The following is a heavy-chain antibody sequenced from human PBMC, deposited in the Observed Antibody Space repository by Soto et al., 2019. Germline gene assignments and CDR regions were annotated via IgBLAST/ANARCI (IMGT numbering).Heavy chain of an antibody. D-gene: IGHD3-22*01. CDR1: GYTFTGYY. J-gene: IGHJ6*02. CDR3: ARDTYYYDSSGYSRRYYYGMDV. Sequence: ASVKVSCKASGYTFTGYYMHWVRQAPGQGLEWIGWINPNSGGTNYAQKFQGRVTMTRDPSISTAYMELSRLRSDDTAVYYCARDTYYYDSSGYSRRYYYGMDVWGQGTTVTVSS. CDR2: INPNSGGT. V-gene: IGHV1-2*02.